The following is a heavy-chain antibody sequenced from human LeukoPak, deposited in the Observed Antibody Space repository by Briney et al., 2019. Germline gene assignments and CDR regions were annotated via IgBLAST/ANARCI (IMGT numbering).Heavy chain of an antibody. CDR3: ARGAIRWVVVPAAQTNWFDP. CDR1: GGSFSGYY. CDR2: INHSGST. V-gene: IGHV4-34*01. J-gene: IGHJ5*02. D-gene: IGHD2-2*01. Sequence: SETLSLTCDVYGGSFSGYYWSWIRQPPGKGLEWIGEINHSGSTNYNPSLKSRVTISVDTSKNQFSLKLSSVTAADTAVYYCARGAIRWVVVPAAQTNWFDPWGQGTLVTVSS.